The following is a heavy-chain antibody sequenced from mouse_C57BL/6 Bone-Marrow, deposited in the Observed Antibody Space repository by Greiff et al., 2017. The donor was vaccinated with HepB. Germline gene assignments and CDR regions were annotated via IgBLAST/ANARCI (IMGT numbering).Heavy chain of an antibody. CDR1: GFSFNTYA. D-gene: IGHD2-1*01. Sequence: EVKLEESGGGLVQPKGSLKLSCAASGFSFNTYAMNWVRQAPGKGLEWVARIRSKSNNYATYYADSVKDRFTISRDDSESMLYLQMNNVKTEATAMYYCVRGNYDAMDYWGQGTSVTVSS. CDR2: IRSKSNNYAT. CDR3: VRGNYDAMDY. V-gene: IGHV10-1*01. J-gene: IGHJ4*01.